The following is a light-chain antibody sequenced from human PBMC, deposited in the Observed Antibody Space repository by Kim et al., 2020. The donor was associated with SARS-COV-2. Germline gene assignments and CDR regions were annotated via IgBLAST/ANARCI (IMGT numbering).Light chain of an antibody. J-gene: IGLJ2*01. CDR3: SAWDDSLNGPV. Sequence: QSVLTQPPSASGTPGQRVTISCSGSSSNIGSNTVHWYQQLPGTAPKLLIYSNNERPSGVSDRFFGSKSGTSASLAISGLQSEDEADYYCSAWDDSLNGPVFGGGTQLTVL. CDR2: SNN. CDR1: SSNIGSNT. V-gene: IGLV1-44*01.